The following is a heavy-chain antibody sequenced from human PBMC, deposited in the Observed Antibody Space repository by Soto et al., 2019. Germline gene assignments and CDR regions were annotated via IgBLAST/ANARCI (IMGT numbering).Heavy chain of an antibody. CDR1: GFTFSSYG. Sequence: GGSLRLSCAASGFTFSSYGMHWVRQAPGKGLEWVAVIWYDGSNKYYADSVKGRFTISRDNSKNTLYLQMNSLRAEDTAVYYCARERGSSSWYGPGGYFDYWGQGTLVTVSS. D-gene: IGHD6-13*01. J-gene: IGHJ4*02. CDR2: IWYDGSNK. CDR3: ARERGSSSWYGPGGYFDY. V-gene: IGHV3-33*01.